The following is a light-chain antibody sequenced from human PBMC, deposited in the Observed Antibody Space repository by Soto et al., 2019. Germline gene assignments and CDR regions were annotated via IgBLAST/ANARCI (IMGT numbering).Light chain of an antibody. CDR3: SSYAGSNNV. CDR2: EVS. J-gene: IGLJ2*01. CDR1: SSDIGGYNY. V-gene: IGLV2-8*01. Sequence: QSVLTQPPSASASPGQSVTISCTGTSSDIGGYNYVSWYQQHPGKAPKLMIYEVSKRPSGVPDRFSGSKSGNTASLTVSGLQAEDEADYYCSSYAGSNNVFGGGTKVTVL.